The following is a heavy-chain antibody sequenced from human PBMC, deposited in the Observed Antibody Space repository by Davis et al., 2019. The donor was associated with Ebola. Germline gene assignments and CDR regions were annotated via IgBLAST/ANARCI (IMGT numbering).Heavy chain of an antibody. Sequence: MPSETLSLTCTVSGGSISNYYWSWIRQPPGKGLEWIGEINHSGSTNYNPSLKSRVTISVDTSKNQFSLKLSSVTAADTAVYYCARLDSSGLDDAFDIWGQGTMVTVSS. J-gene: IGHJ3*02. CDR3: ARLDSSGLDDAFDI. V-gene: IGHV4-34*01. CDR1: GGSISNYY. D-gene: IGHD3-22*01. CDR2: INHSGST.